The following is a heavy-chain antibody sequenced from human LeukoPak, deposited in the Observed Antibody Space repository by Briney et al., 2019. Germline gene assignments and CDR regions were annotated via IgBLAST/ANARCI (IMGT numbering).Heavy chain of an antibody. CDR2: ISGSGDST. V-gene: IGHV3-23*01. Sequence: PGGSLRLSCAASGFTFSSYAMTWVRQTPGKGLGWVSGISGSGDSTYYADSVKGRFTISRDNSKNTLYLQMNSLRAEDTAVYYCARTRSCSSTSCYVDYWGQGTLVTVSS. CDR3: ARTRSCSSTSCYVDY. J-gene: IGHJ4*02. CDR1: GFTFSSYA. D-gene: IGHD2-2*01.